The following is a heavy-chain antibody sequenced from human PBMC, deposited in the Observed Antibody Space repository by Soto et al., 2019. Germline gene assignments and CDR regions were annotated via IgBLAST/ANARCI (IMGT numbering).Heavy chain of an antibody. CDR1: WYSLTSYW. CDR2: IYPGDSDT. V-gene: IGHV5-51*01. Sequence: GGSLKISCKGSWYSLTSYWIGWGGQMPGKGLEWMGIIYPGDSDTRYSPSFQGQVTISADKSISTAYPQWSSLKASDTAMYYCARSGGSYGNWFDPWGQGTLVTVSS. J-gene: IGHJ5*02. D-gene: IGHD5-18*01. CDR3: ARSGGSYGNWFDP.